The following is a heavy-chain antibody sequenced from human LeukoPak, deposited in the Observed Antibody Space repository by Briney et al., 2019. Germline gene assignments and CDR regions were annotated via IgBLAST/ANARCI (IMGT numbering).Heavy chain of an antibody. J-gene: IGHJ4*02. CDR1: GGSISSGSYS. V-gene: IGHV4-30-4*07. D-gene: IGHD3-22*01. Sequence: PSETLSLTCAVSGGSISSGSYSWSWIRQPPGKGLEWIGYFYYTGNTYYNPSLKSRVTISVDTSKNQFSLKLSSVTAADTAVYYCARRAAYYDSSGYYGGVDYWGQGTLVTVSS. CDR3: ARRAAYYDSSGYYGGVDY. CDR2: FYYTGNT.